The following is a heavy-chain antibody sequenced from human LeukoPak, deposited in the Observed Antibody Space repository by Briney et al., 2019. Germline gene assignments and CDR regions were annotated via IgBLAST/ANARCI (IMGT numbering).Heavy chain of an antibody. V-gene: IGHV3-23*01. J-gene: IGHJ5*02. CDR2: TRGSGDRT. CDR1: GFTFSSYA. Sequence: GGSLRLSCAASGFTFSSYAMSWVRQAPGKGLEWVSATRGSGDRTNYADSVKGRFTISRDNSKNTLYLQMNSLRAEDTAVYYCARGISSSWYVGQLINNNWFDPWGQGTLVTVSS. CDR3: ARGISSSWYVGQLINNNWFDP. D-gene: IGHD6-13*01.